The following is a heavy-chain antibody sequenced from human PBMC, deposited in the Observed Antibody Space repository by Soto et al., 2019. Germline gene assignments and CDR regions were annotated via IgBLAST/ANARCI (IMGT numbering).Heavy chain of an antibody. V-gene: IGHV3-23*01. CDR1: EFTFSSYA. Sequence: EVQLLESGGGLVQPGGSLRLSCVASEFTFSSYAMSWVRQAPGKGLEWGSAISYSGGSTYYADSVKGRFTISRDNSKNTLYLQMNSLRDEDTAVYYCAKVPTGEMATVFQAFDIWGQGTMVTVSS. CDR3: AKVPTGEMATVFQAFDI. CDR2: ISYSGGST. J-gene: IGHJ3*02. D-gene: IGHD4-4*01.